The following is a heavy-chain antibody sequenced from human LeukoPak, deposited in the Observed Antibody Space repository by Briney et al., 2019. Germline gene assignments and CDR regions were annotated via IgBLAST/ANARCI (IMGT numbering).Heavy chain of an antibody. V-gene: IGHV4-61*02. CDR3: ARERGVTYYYGSGSYPDY. CDR1: GGSISSDGYY. J-gene: IGHJ4*02. CDR2: IYTSGST. D-gene: IGHD3-10*01. Sequence: SQTLSLTCTVSGGSISSDGYYWSWIRQPAGKGLEWIGRIYTSGSTNYNPSLKSRVTISVDTAKNQFSLKLSSVTAADPAVYYCARERGVTYYYGSGSYPDYWGQGTLVAVSS.